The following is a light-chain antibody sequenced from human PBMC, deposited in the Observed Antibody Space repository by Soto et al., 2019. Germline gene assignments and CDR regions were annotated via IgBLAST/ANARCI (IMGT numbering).Light chain of an antibody. V-gene: IGLV2-11*01. CDR2: DIN. Sequence: QSALTQPRSVSGSPGQSVTISCTGTSSDVGAWNYVSWYQQYPGQAPKLIIYDINERPSGVPDRFSGSKSGNTASLTISGLQVEDDADYYCCSYAGRYSWVFGGGTQLTVL. CDR1: SSDVGAWNY. CDR3: CSYAGRYSWV. J-gene: IGLJ7*01.